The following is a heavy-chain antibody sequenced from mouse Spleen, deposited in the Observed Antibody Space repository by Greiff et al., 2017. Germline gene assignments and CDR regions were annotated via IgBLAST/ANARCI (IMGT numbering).Heavy chain of an antibody. CDR3: ARDIWDGSSPYYFDY. Sequence: EVKLVESGGGLVQPGGSLRLSCATSGFTFTDYYMSWVRQPPGKALEWLGFIRNKANGYTTEYSASVKGRFTISRDNSQSILYLQMNTLRAEDSATYYCARDIWDGSSPYYFDYWGQGTSVTVSS. D-gene: IGHD1-1*01. J-gene: IGHJ4*01. V-gene: IGHV7-3*02. CDR2: IRNKANGYTT. CDR1: GFTFTDYY.